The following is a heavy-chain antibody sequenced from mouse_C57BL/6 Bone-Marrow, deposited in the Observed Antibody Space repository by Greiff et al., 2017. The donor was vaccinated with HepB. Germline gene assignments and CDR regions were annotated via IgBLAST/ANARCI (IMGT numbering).Heavy chain of an antibody. V-gene: IGHV1-39*01. J-gene: IGHJ4*01. CDR1: GYSFTDYN. CDR2: INPNYGTT. CDR3: AREDELRDYYAMDY. D-gene: IGHD1-1*01. Sequence: VQLQQSGPELVKPGASVKISCKASGYSFTDYNMNWVKQSNGKSLEWIGVINPNYGTTSYNQKFKGKATLTVDQSSSTAYMQLNSLTSEASAVYYCAREDELRDYYAMDYWGQGTSVTVSS.